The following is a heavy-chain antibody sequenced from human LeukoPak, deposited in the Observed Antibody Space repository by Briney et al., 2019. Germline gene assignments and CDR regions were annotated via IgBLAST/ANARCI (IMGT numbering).Heavy chain of an antibody. CDR2: ISSSSSYI. Sequence: GGPLRLSCAASGFAFSSYSMNWVRQAPGNGLEWVSSISSSSSYIYCADSVKGRFTISRDNAKNSLYLQMNSLRAEDTAVYYCARNYDSSGYPTFDYWGQGTLVTVSS. CDR3: ARNYDSSGYPTFDY. CDR1: GFAFSSYS. J-gene: IGHJ4*02. D-gene: IGHD3-22*01. V-gene: IGHV3-21*01.